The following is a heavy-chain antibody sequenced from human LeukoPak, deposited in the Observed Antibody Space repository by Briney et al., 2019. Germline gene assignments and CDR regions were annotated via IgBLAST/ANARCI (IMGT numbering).Heavy chain of an antibody. D-gene: IGHD1-14*01. J-gene: IGHJ5*02. V-gene: IGHV1-8*01. Sequence: GASVKVSCKTSGYPFTTWEMNWVRQAAGQGLEWMGWVHPNSGNTAYAQKFQGRVTMTRDTSISTAYMELSGLRFDDTAVYFCARGPRNDPWGQGTLVTVSS. CDR3: ARGPRNDP. CDR1: GYPFTTWE. CDR2: VHPNSGNT.